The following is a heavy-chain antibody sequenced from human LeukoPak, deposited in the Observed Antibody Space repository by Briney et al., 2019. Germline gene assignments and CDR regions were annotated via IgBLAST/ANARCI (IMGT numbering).Heavy chain of an antibody. J-gene: IGHJ2*01. Sequence: ASVKVSCKASGYTFIGYYMHWVRQAPGQGLEWMGWINPNSGGTNYAQKFQGRVTMTRDTSISTAYMELSRLRSDDTAVYYCATPMAPVGYFDTTDWYFDLWGRGTLVTVSS. V-gene: IGHV1-2*02. CDR1: GYTFIGYY. CDR3: ATPMAPVGYFDTTDWYFDL. D-gene: IGHD3-9*01. CDR2: INPNSGGT.